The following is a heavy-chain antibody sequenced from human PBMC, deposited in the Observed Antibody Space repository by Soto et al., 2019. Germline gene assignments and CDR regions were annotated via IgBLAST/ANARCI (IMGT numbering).Heavy chain of an antibody. CDR1: GGTFSSYA. J-gene: IGHJ6*02. V-gene: IGHV1-69*01. CDR2: IIPIPGTA. Sequence: QVQLVQSGAEVKKPGSSVKVSCKASGGTFSSYAISWVRQAPGQGLEWMGGIIPIPGTANYAQKFQGRVTITSDESTSTAYMELSSRRSEDTAVYYCARSQGSSTSCEIYSYYYYGMDVWGQGTTVTVSS. CDR3: ARSQGSSTSCEIYSYYYYGMDV. D-gene: IGHD2-2*01.